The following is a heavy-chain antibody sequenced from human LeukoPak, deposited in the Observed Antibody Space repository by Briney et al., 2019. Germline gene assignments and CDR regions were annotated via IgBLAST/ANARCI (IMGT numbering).Heavy chain of an antibody. V-gene: IGHV3-23*01. CDR2: IIASGGST. J-gene: IGHJ6*02. CDR3: VRYCRSSSCSASGNYYGMDV. D-gene: IGHD2-2*01. CDR1: AFTFSKFG. Sequence: GGSLRLSCASSAFTFSKFGMSWVRQAPGKGLEWVSAIIASGGSTYYADSVKGRFTISRDNFKNTLFLQMSSLRAEDTALYYCVRYCRSSSCSASGNYYGMDVWGQGTTVTVSS.